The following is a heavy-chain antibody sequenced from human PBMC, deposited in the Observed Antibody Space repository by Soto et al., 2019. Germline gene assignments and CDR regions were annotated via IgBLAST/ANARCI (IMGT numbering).Heavy chain of an antibody. Sequence: GEPLKMSCSGSGYSLNSYCISWVLQMPGKGLEWMGRIDPSDSYTNYSPSFQGHVTISADKSISTAYLQWSSLKASDTAMYYCARCRWAYYDSSGYCDGFDVWGQGTTVTVSS. V-gene: IGHV5-10-1*01. J-gene: IGHJ3*01. CDR1: GYSLNSYC. CDR3: ARCRWAYYDSSGYCDGFDV. CDR2: IDPSDSYT. D-gene: IGHD3-22*01.